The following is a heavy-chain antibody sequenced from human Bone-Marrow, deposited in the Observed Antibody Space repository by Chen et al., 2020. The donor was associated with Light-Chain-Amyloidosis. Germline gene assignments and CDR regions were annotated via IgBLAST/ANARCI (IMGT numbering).Heavy chain of an antibody. CDR3: AKDLAYCGGDCTDAEYFQH. Sequence: EVQLLESGGGLVQPGGSLRLSCAASGFTFSSYDMSWGRQAPGKGLEWVSAISGSGGSTYYADSVKGRFTISRDNSKNTLYLQMNSLRAEDTAVYYCAKDLAYCGGDCTDAEYFQHWGQGTLVTVSS. CDR2: ISGSGGST. D-gene: IGHD2-21*01. CDR1: GFTFSSYD. J-gene: IGHJ1*01. V-gene: IGHV3-23*01.